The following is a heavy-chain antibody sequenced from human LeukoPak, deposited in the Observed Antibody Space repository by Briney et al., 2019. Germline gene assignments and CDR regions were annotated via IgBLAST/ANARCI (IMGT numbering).Heavy chain of an antibody. V-gene: IGHV3-23*01. CDR3: ARSLSSRFSGPRRPYYFNS. CDR2: ISSSGGST. J-gene: IGHJ4*01. CDR1: GFTFSSYS. Sequence: GGSLRLSCAVSGFTFSSYSMNRVRQAPGKGLQWVSGISSSGGSTYYVDSVKGRFTISTDNSKNTLYLQMNSLRAEDTAVYYCARSLSSRFSGPRRPYYFNSWGQGTLVTASS. D-gene: IGHD3-16*02.